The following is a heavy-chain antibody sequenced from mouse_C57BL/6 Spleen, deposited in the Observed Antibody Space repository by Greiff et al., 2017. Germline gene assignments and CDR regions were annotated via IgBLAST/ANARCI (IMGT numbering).Heavy chain of an antibody. CDR3: ARLDGSSYQYYFDY. J-gene: IGHJ2*01. Sequence: VQLQQSGPELVKPGDSVKISCKASGYSFTGYFMNWVMQSHGKSLEWIGRMNPYNGDTFYNQKFKGKATLTVDKSSSTAHMELRSLTSEDSAVYYCARLDGSSYQYYFDYWGQGTTLTVSS. V-gene: IGHV1-20*01. D-gene: IGHD1-1*01. CDR1: GYSFTGYF. CDR2: MNPYNGDT.